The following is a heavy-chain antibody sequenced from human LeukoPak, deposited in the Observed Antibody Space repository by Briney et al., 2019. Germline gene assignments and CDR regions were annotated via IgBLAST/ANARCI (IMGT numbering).Heavy chain of an antibody. CDR3: ARGRGVRGVIGY. J-gene: IGHJ4*02. Sequence: SETLSLTCTVSGGSISSSSYYWGWIRQPPGKGLEWIGSIYYSGSTYYNPSLKSRVTISVDTSKNQFSLKLSSVTAADTAVYYCARGRGVRGVIGYWGQGTLVTVSS. D-gene: IGHD3-10*01. CDR1: GGSISSSSYY. V-gene: IGHV4-39*07. CDR2: IYYSGST.